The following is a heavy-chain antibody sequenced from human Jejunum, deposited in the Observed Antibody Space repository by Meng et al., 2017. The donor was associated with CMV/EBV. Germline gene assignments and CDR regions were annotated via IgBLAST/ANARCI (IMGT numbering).Heavy chain of an antibody. D-gene: IGHD7-27*01. V-gene: IGHV3-23*01. CDR2: ISGSGGST. CDR1: GYTFSAYS. J-gene: IGHJ4*02. CDR3: VKGWQNLGDY. Sequence: SCRASGYTFSAYSMSGVRQAPGKGLEWVSSISGSGGSTYSADSVKGRLTISRDNSESTLYLQMNSLTAEDTAIYYCVKGWQNLGDYWGQGTLVTVSS.